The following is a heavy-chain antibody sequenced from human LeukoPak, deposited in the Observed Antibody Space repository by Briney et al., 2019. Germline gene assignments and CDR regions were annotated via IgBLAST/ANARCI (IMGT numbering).Heavy chain of an antibody. CDR3: AKGFFSIAGNFDH. J-gene: IGHJ4*02. D-gene: IGHD6-6*01. CDR2: ISWNSGNI. Sequence: GGSLRLSCAASGFTFDDYAMHWVRQAPGKGLEWVSGISWNSGNIGYADSVKGRSTISRDNAKNSLYLQMNSLRREDMALYYCAKGFFSIAGNFDHWGQGTLVTVSS. V-gene: IGHV3-9*03. CDR1: GFTFDDYA.